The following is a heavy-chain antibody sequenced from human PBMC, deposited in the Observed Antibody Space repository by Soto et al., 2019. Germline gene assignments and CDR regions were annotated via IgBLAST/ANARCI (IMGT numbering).Heavy chain of an antibody. CDR3: ARDPVGGNWFDP. CDR1: GYTFTSYG. CDR2: INPYNGNT. D-gene: IGHD1-26*01. V-gene: IGHV1-18*01. Sequence: QVQLVQSGAEVKKPGASVKVSCKASGYTFTSYGISWVRQAPGQGLEWMGWINPYNGNTNNAQKLQGRVTKTTYTSTSTAYMELRSLRSDDTAVYYCARDPVGGNWFDPWGQGTLVTVSS. J-gene: IGHJ5*02.